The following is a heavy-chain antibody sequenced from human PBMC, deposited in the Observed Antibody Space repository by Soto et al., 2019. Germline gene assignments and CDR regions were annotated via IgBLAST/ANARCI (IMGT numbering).Heavy chain of an antibody. J-gene: IGHJ5*02. CDR1: GFTFSSYG. V-gene: IGHV3-30*18. CDR3: AKDGVPIAAAGAWFDP. D-gene: IGHD6-13*01. CDR2: ISSDGSNK. Sequence: QVQLVESGGGVVQPGRSLRLSCAASGFTFSSYGMHWVRQAPGKGLEWVAVISSDGSNKYYADSVKGRFTISRDNSKNTLYLQMNSLRAEDTAVYYCAKDGVPIAAAGAWFDPWGQGTLVTVSS.